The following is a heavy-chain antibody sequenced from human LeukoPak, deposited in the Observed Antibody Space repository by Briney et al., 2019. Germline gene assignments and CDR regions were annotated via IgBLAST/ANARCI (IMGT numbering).Heavy chain of an antibody. Sequence: AGGSLRLSCAASGFTFSSYWMHWVRQAPGKGLVWVSRINSDGSSTSYADSVKGRFTISRDNAKNTLYLQMNSVRAEDTAVYYCARETYSSSWSAKFYYYYYMDVWGKGTTVTVSS. D-gene: IGHD6-13*01. CDR1: GFTFSSYW. V-gene: IGHV3-74*01. CDR2: INSDGSST. CDR3: ARETYSSSWSAKFYYYYYMDV. J-gene: IGHJ6*03.